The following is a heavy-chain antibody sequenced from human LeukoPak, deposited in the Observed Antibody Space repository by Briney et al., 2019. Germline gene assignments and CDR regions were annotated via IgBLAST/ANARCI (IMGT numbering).Heavy chain of an antibody. J-gene: IGHJ4*02. CDR3: AVGPLVNGGYVRGGASYRADY. Sequence: ASVKVSCKASGYTFTSYGISWVRQAPGQGLEWMGWISAYNGNTNYAQKLQGRVTMTTDTSTSTAYMELRSLRSDDTAVYYCAVGPLVNGGYVRGGASYRADYWGQGTLVTVSS. V-gene: IGHV1-18*01. CDR1: GYTFTSYG. CDR2: ISAYNGNT. D-gene: IGHD3-16*01.